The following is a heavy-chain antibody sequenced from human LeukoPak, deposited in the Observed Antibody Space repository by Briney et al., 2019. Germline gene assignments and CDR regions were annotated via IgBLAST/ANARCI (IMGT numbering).Heavy chain of an antibody. Sequence: NPSETLSLTCTVSGYSISSGYYWGWIRQPPGKGLEWIGNIYHSGSTYYNPSLKSRVTISVDTSKNQFSLKLSSVTAADTAVYYCARGGRLWSTDYWGQGTLVTVSS. CDR1: GYSISSGYY. D-gene: IGHD5-18*01. J-gene: IGHJ4*02. CDR2: IYHSGST. V-gene: IGHV4-38-2*02. CDR3: ARGGRLWSTDY.